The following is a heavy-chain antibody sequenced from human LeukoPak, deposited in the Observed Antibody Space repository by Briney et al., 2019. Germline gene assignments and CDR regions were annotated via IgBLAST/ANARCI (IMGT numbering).Heavy chain of an antibody. Sequence: ASVKVSCKASEYTFIGYYMHWVRQAPGQGLEWMGWINPRSGGTSYAEKFQGRVSMTRDTSINTAYMELRRLRFDDTAVYYCARGDNAAHFFDFWGQGSLVTVSS. D-gene: IGHD2-2*01. CDR2: INPRSGGT. J-gene: IGHJ4*02. CDR1: EYTFIGYY. CDR3: ARGDNAAHFFDF. V-gene: IGHV1-2*02.